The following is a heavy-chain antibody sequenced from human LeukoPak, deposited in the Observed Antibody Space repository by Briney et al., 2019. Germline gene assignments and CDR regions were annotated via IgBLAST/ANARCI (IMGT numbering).Heavy chain of an antibody. CDR1: GFSISSHA. CDR2: ISNGGSI. Sequence: GGSLRLSSAASGFSISSHALHWVRQAPGKGLQYVSGISNGGSIDYANSVKGRFTISRDNSKNTLYLQMGSLRPEDMAVYYCARDFSYGSGFDYWGQGILVTVSS. V-gene: IGHV3-64*01. J-gene: IGHJ4*02. D-gene: IGHD5-18*01. CDR3: ARDFSYGSGFDY.